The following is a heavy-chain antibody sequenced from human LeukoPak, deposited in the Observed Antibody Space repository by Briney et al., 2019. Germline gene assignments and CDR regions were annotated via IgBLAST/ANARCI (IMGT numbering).Heavy chain of an antibody. CDR3: ARGHHGLEY. CDR1: GFTFSNHW. V-gene: IGHV3-7*02. Sequence: QPGGSLRLSCVASGFTFSNHWMNWVRQAPGKGLEWVANIKQDGSEKYYVGSVKGRFTISRDNAKNSLFLQMNSLRGEDSAVYYCARGHHGLEYWGQGTLVTVSS. J-gene: IGHJ4*02. CDR2: IKQDGSEK. D-gene: IGHD1-14*01.